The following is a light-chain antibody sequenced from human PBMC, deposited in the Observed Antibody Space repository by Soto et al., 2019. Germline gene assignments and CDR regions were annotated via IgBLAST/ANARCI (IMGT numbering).Light chain of an antibody. J-gene: IGLJ1*01. CDR3: CSYAGSSTPYV. CDR2: EGS. Sequence: SVLTPPASVSGSPVQSITISCTGTSSDVGSYNLVSWYQQHPGKAPKLMIYEGSKRPSGFSNRFSGSKSGNTASLTISGLQAEDEADYYCCSYAGSSTPYVFGTGTKVTVL. V-gene: IGLV2-23*01. CDR1: SSDVGSYNL.